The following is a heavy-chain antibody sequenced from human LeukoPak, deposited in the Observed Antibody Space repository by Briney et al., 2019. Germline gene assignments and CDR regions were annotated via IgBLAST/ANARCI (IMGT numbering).Heavy chain of an antibody. CDR2: MTSSGDTI. J-gene: IGHJ4*02. CDR1: GFSFSSYE. Sequence: GGSLRLSCAASGFSFSSYEMNWVRQAPGKGLEWVSYMTSSGDTIYYADSVKGRFTISRDNAKNSLYLQMNSLRAEDTAVYYCVRVNTYYYDSSPSWGQGTLVIVSS. CDR3: VRVNTYYYDSSPS. V-gene: IGHV3-48*03. D-gene: IGHD3-22*01.